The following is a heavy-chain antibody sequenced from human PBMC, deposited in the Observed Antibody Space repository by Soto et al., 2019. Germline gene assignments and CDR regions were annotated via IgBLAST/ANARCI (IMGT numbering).Heavy chain of an antibody. CDR2: ISAYNGNT. D-gene: IGHD2-21*02. CDR1: GYTFTSYG. V-gene: IGHV1-18*01. Sequence: AXVKVSCMASGYTFTSYGISWVRQAPGQGLEGMGWISAYNGNTNYAQKLQGRVTMTTDTSTSTAYMELRSLRSDDTAVYYCARRGDSNWFDPWGQGTLVTVSS. CDR3: ARRGDSNWFDP. J-gene: IGHJ5*02.